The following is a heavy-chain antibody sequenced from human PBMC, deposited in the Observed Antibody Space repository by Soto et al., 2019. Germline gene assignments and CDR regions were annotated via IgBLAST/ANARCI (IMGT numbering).Heavy chain of an antibody. CDR3: AIEVRRSNQFDH. CDR2: IVVGSGTT. CDR1: GFTFTNSA. V-gene: IGHV1-58*01. J-gene: IGHJ4*02. D-gene: IGHD3-10*01. Sequence: GAAVKVSCKASGFTFTNSAVQWVRQARGQRLEWIGWIVVGSGTTKYAQKFQERVTITRDMSTSTAYMDLSSLRSEDTAVYYCAIEVRRSNQFDHWGQGTMVTVSS.